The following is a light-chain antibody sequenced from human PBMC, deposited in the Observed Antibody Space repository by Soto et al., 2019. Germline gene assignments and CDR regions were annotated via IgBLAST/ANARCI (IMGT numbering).Light chain of an antibody. V-gene: IGLV2-11*01. CDR1: SSDLGSYNY. CDR3: GSYAGSYTWV. Sequence: QSALTQPRSVSGAPGQSVTVSCTGTSSDLGSYNYVSWYQQHPGKAPKLMIYDVNKRPSGVPDRFSGSKSGNTASLTISGLQAEEEADYFCGSYAGSYTWVFGGGTKLTVL. J-gene: IGLJ3*02. CDR2: DVN.